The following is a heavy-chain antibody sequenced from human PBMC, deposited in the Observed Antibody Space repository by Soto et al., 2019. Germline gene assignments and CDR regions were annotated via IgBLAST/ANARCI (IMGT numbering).Heavy chain of an antibody. CDR3: AREIYYYGSGSYYNGAPHRGMEV. V-gene: IGHV1-46*01. J-gene: IGHJ6*02. D-gene: IGHD3-10*01. CDR1: GYTFTSYY. Sequence: ASVKVSCKASGYTFTSYYMHWVRQAPGQGLEWMGIINPSGGSTSYAQKFQGRVTMTRDTSTSTVYMELSSLRSEDTAVYYCAREIYYYGSGSYYNGAPHRGMEVWGQGTTVTVSS. CDR2: INPSGGST.